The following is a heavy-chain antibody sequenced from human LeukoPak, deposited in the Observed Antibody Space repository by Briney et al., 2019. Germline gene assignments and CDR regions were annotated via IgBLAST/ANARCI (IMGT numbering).Heavy chain of an antibody. J-gene: IGHJ4*02. Sequence: GGSLRLSCAASGFTFSNYGMHWVRQAPGKGLEWVAVIWYDGSNKYYADSVKGRFTISRDNSKNTLYLQMNSLRAEDTAVYYCARDSGSGSPRLKGAFDYWGQGTLVTVSS. D-gene: IGHD1-26*01. CDR1: GFTFSNYG. CDR2: IWYDGSNK. CDR3: ARDSGSGSPRLKGAFDY. V-gene: IGHV3-33*08.